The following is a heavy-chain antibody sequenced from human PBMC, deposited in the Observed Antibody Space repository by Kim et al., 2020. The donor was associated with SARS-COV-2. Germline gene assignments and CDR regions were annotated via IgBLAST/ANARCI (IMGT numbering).Heavy chain of an antibody. Sequence: SETLSLTCTVSGGSISSSSYYWGWIRQPPGKGLEWIGSIYYSGSTYYNPSLKSRVTISVDTSKNQFSLKLSSVTAADTAVYYCASRMAGGLRPYFDYWGQGTLVTVSS. D-gene: IGHD2-8*01. J-gene: IGHJ4*02. CDR3: ASRMAGGLRPYFDY. CDR1: GGSISSSSYY. V-gene: IGHV4-39*01. CDR2: IYYSGST.